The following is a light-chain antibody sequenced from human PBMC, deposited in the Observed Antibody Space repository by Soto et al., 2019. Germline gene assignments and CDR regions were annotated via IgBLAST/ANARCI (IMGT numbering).Light chain of an antibody. CDR3: HQSYATPWT. J-gene: IGKJ1*01. Sequence: DIQMTQSPSSLSASVGDRVTLTCRASQNIDVYLNWYQQKPGKAPKLLMYAASNLQTGVPSRFSGTGSGTHFVLTVSSLQPEDFATYYCHQSYATPWTFGQGTKVDVK. CDR1: QNIDVY. CDR2: AAS. V-gene: IGKV1-39*01.